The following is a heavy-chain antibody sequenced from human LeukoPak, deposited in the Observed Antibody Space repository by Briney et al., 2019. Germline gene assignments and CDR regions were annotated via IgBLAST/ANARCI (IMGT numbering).Heavy chain of an antibody. Sequence: GGSPRLPCSASGFTFISYAMRWVRQAPGEGLEGVSAISGSGGSTYYADSVKGRFTISRDNSKNTLYLQMNSLRAEDTAVYYCAKIRIGPYYYYGMDVWGQGTTVTVSS. V-gene: IGHV3-23*01. CDR2: ISGSGGST. CDR1: GFTFISYA. CDR3: AKIRIGPYYYYGMDV. D-gene: IGHD2-15*01. J-gene: IGHJ6*02.